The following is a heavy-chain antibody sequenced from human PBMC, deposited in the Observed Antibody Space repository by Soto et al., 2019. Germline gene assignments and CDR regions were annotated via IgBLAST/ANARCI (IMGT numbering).Heavy chain of an antibody. V-gene: IGHV3-23*01. CDR2: ISGSGGST. D-gene: IGHD4-17*01. CDR3: AKAPGDYGDSYYFDY. CDR1: GFTFSSYA. J-gene: IGHJ4*02. Sequence: GGSLRLSCAASGFTFSSYAMSWVRQAPGKGLEWVSAISGSGGSTYYADSVKGRFTISRDNSKNTLYLQMNSLRAEDTAVYYCAKAPGDYGDSYYFDYWGQGTLVTVSS.